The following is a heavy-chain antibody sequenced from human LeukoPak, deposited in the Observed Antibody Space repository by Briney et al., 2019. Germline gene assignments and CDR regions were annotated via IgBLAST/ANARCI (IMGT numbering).Heavy chain of an antibody. D-gene: IGHD6-19*01. V-gene: IGHV3-30*04. CDR3: AKVRWDNSGWYYLDT. Sequence: GGSLRLSCAASGFTFSTYAMHWVRQAPGKGLEWVAVISQNGNEKYYTDSVKGRFTISRDNSKSTLHLQMNSLRAEDTAVYYCAKVRWDNSGWYYLDTWGQGTLLTVSS. CDR1: GFTFSTYA. CDR2: ISQNGNEK. J-gene: IGHJ4*02.